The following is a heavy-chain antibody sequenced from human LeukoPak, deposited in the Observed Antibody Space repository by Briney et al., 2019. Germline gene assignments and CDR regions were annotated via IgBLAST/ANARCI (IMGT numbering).Heavy chain of an antibody. V-gene: IGHV4-4*02. J-gene: IGHJ4*02. CDR2: IYHSGST. CDR1: GGSISSSKW. CDR3: ARVKVGAKGGTFDY. D-gene: IGHD1-26*01. Sequence: SGTLSLTCAVSGGSISSSKWWSWVRQPPGKGLGWIGEIYHSGSTNYNPSLKSRVTISVDKSKNQFSLKLSSVTAADTAVYYCARVKVGAKGGTFDYWGQGTLVTVSS.